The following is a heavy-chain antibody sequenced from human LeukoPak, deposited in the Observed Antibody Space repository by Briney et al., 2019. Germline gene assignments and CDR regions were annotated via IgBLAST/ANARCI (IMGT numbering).Heavy chain of an antibody. Sequence: GGSLRLSCTDSGFTFGDYGMSWVRQAPGKGLEWVGLIRSKTYGGTTEHAASVKGRFTMSRDDSKSIAYLQMNSLKTEDTAVYYRTRVRGVIVEGFDYWGQGTLVTVSS. CDR2: IRSKTYGGTT. V-gene: IGHV3-49*04. J-gene: IGHJ4*02. CDR1: GFTFGDYG. CDR3: TRVRGVIVEGFDY. D-gene: IGHD3-10*01.